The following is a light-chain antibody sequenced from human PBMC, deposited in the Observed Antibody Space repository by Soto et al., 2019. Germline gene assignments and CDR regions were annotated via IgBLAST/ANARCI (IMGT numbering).Light chain of an antibody. CDR1: NSNIGAGYD. J-gene: IGLJ3*02. Sequence: QLVLTQPPSVSGAPGQRVTISCTGTNSNIGAGYDVHWYQQLPGTAPKLLIYANTNRPSGVPDRFSGSKSGTSASLAITGLQAEDEVDYYCQSYDSSLRGSVFGGGTKLTVL. CDR2: ANT. CDR3: QSYDSSLRGSV. V-gene: IGLV1-40*01.